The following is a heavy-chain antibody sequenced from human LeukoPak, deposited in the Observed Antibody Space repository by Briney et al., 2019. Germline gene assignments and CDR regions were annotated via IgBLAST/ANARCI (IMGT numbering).Heavy chain of an antibody. J-gene: IGHJ3*02. CDR3: ARDYDILTAHDAFDI. CDR1: GFTFSSYS. CDR2: ISSSSSYI. D-gene: IGHD3-9*01. Sequence: PGGSLRLSCAASGFTFSSYSMNWVRQAPGKGLEWVSSISSSSSYIYYADSVKGRFTISRDNAKNSLYLQMNSLRAEDTAVYYCARDYDILTAHDAFDIWGQGTMVTVSS. V-gene: IGHV3-21*01.